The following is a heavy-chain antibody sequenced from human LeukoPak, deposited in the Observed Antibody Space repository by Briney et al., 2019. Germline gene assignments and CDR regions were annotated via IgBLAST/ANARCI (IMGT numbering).Heavy chain of an antibody. CDR2: IYYSGST. J-gene: IGHJ4*02. CDR1: GGSISSGGYY. D-gene: IGHD1-26*01. V-gene: IGHV4-61*08. CDR3: ARSNWEPYAKYYFDY. Sequence: SETLSLTGTVSGGSISSGGYYWSWIRQPPGKGLEWIGYIYYSGSTNYNPSLKSRVTISVDTSKNQFSLKLSSVTAADTAVYYCARSNWEPYAKYYFDYWGQGTLVTVSS.